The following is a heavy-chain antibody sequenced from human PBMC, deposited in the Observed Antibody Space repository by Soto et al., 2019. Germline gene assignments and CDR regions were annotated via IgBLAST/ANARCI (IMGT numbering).Heavy chain of an antibody. CDR1: GFIVSSNY. CDR2: IYSGGST. D-gene: IGHD2-2*01. CDR3: ARAYRVPRAMPNF. J-gene: IGHJ4*02. Sequence: EVQLVESGGSLVQPGGSLRLSCAASGFIVSSNYMSWVRQAPGKGLEWVSVIYSGGSTYYADSVKGRFAISRDIAKNTRYLQMNSLRAEDTAVYFCARAYRVPRAMPNFWGPGTRVTVSS. V-gene: IGHV3-66*01.